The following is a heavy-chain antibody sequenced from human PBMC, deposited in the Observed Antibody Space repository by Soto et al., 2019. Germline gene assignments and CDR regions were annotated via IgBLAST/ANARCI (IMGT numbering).Heavy chain of an antibody. J-gene: IGHJ6*02. CDR2: ISYDGSNK. CDR1: GFTFSSYG. CDR3: AKEQLPRPYYYYYGMDV. D-gene: IGHD6-6*01. Sequence: GGSLRLSCAASGFTFSSYGMHWVRQAPGKGLEWVAVISYDGSNKYYADSVKGRFTISRDNSKNTLYLQMNSLRAEDTAVYYCAKEQLPRPYYYYYGMDVWGQGTTVTVSS. V-gene: IGHV3-30*18.